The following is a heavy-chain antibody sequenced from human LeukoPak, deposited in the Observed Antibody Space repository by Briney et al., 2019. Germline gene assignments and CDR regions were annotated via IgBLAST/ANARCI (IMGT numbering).Heavy chain of an antibody. CDR2: IRFDGSNK. V-gene: IGHV3-30*02. D-gene: IGHD1-26*01. CDR3: ARGGSYLSAFDI. J-gene: IGHJ3*02. Sequence: GGSLRLSCAASGFTFSSYGMHWVRQAPGKGLEWVAFIRFDGSNKYYADSVKGRFTISRDNSKNTLYLQMNSLRAEDTAVYYCARGGSYLSAFDIWGQGTMVTVSS. CDR1: GFTFSSYG.